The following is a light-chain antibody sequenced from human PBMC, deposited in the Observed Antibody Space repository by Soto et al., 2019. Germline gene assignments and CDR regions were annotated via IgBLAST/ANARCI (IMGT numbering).Light chain of an antibody. Sequence: IVLTQSRATLSFSRSDKATLSFRASPSVSNSLAWYQHKPGQAPRLLIYGASTRATGIPARFSGSGSGTEFTLTISSLQSEDFAVYYCQQYHNTPITFGQGTRLEIK. V-gene: IGKV3D-15*01. CDR1: PSVSNS. CDR2: GAS. CDR3: QQYHNTPIT. J-gene: IGKJ5*01.